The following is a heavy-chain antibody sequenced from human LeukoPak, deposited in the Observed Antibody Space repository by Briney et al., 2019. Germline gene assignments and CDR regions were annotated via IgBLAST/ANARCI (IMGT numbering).Heavy chain of an antibody. CDR2: FDPEDGET. D-gene: IGHD2-15*01. CDR1: GYTLTELS. V-gene: IGHV1-24*01. J-gene: IGHJ6*02. CDR3: ATGGWQLPAPYYYYYYGMDV. Sequence: ASVKVSCTVSGYTLTELSMHWVRQAPGKGLEWMGGFDPEDGETIYAQKFQGRVTMTEDTSTDTAYMELSSLRSEDTAVYYCATGGWQLPAPYYYYYYGMDVWGQGTTVTVSS.